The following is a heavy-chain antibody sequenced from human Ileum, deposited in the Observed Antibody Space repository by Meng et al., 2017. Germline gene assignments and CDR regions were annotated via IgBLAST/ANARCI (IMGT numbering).Heavy chain of an antibody. Sequence: LQESTPGLVEPSGLLSFPFTVSCGSLSSSFYWSWVRQSPGKGLEWFGQIYLAGSPNYNPSLESRVTISVDKSENQFSLRLTSVTAADTAIFYCVRHGGKYFDSWGQGTLVTVSS. CDR3: VRHGGKYFDS. V-gene: IGHV4-4*02. J-gene: IGHJ4*02. D-gene: IGHD2-15*01. CDR2: IYLAGSP. CDR1: CGSLSSSFY.